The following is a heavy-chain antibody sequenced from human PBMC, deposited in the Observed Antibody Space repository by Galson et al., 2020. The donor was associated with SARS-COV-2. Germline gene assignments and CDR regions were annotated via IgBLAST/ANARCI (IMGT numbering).Heavy chain of an antibody. Sequence: GESLKISCKVSGYTLTELSMHWVRQDPGKGLEWMGGFDPEDGETIYAQKFQGRVTMTEDTSTDTAYMELSSLRSEDTAVYYCATAPVYYYDSSGRNWFDPWGQGTLVTVSS. CDR3: ATAPVYYYDSSGRNWFDP. CDR2: FDPEDGET. V-gene: IGHV1-24*01. J-gene: IGHJ5*02. CDR1: GYTLTELS. D-gene: IGHD3-22*01.